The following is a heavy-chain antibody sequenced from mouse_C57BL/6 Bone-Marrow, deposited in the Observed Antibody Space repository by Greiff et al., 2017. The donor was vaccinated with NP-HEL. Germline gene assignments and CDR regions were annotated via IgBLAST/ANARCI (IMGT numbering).Heavy chain of an antibody. CDR2: INPNNGGT. Sequence: EVQLQQSGPELVKPGASVKISCKASGYTFTDYYMNWVKQSHGKSLEWIGDINPNNGGTSYNQKFKGKATLTVDKSSSTAYMELRSLTSEDSAVYYCASTTVPFDYWGQGTTLTVSS. CDR3: ASTTVPFDY. D-gene: IGHD1-1*01. V-gene: IGHV1-26*01. CDR1: GYTFTDYY. J-gene: IGHJ2*01.